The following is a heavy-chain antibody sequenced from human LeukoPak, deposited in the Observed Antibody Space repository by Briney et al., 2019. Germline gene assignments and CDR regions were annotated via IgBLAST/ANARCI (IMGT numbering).Heavy chain of an antibody. Sequence: ASVKVSCKASGYTFTSYGISWVRQALGQGLEWMGWISAYNGNTNYAQKLQGRVTMTTDTSTSTAYMELRSLRSDDTAVYYCAREGYYDSSGYSNTPPFDYWGQGTLVTVSS. CDR1: GYTFTSYG. V-gene: IGHV1-18*01. CDR2: ISAYNGNT. D-gene: IGHD3-22*01. CDR3: AREGYYDSSGYSNTPPFDY. J-gene: IGHJ4*02.